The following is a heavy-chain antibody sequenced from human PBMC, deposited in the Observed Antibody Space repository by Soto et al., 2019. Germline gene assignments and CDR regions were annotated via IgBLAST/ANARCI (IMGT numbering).Heavy chain of an antibody. CDR2: LSPSYPYT. V-gene: IGHV3-21*01. Sequence: GGSLRLSCAASGFDFSTFGMNWVRQAPGKGLEWVSFLSPSYPYTSYADSVKGRFTISRDNAKNSLYLQMNSLRAEDTAVYYCARLGEAAARYYGMDVWGQGTTVTVS. D-gene: IGHD6-13*01. CDR3: ARLGEAAARYYGMDV. J-gene: IGHJ6*02. CDR1: GFDFSTFG.